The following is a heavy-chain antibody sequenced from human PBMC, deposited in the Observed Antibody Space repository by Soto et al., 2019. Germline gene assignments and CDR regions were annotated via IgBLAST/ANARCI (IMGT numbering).Heavy chain of an antibody. Sequence: QLQLQESGPGLVKPSETLSLTCTVSGGSISSSSYYWGWIRQPPGKGLEWIGSIYYSGSTYYNPSLKSRVTISVDTSKNQFSLKLSAVTAADTAVYYCASSLYYDFWSGYYTPRGFDPWGQGPLVTVSS. V-gene: IGHV4-39*01. CDR2: IYYSGST. J-gene: IGHJ5*02. CDR1: GGSISSSSYY. D-gene: IGHD3-3*01. CDR3: ASSLYYDFWSGYYTPRGFDP.